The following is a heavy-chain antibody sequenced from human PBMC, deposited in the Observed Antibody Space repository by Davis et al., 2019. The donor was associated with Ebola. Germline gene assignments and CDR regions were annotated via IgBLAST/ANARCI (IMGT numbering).Heavy chain of an antibody. V-gene: IGHV3-23*01. J-gene: IGHJ3*01. CDR1: GFTFSNHW. CDR3: AKARIASLGTGAFDL. D-gene: IGHD2-8*02. Sequence: GESLKISCAASGFTFSNHWMHWVRQTPGKGLEWVSAFSATDGSKQYADSVNGRFTISRDNSKNTLYLEMTSLTTEDTAVYYCAKARIASLGTGAFDLWGQGALVTVSS. CDR2: FSATDGSK.